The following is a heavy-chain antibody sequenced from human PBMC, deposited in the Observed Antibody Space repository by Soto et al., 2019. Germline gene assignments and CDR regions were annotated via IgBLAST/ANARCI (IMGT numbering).Heavy chain of an antibody. D-gene: IGHD2-15*01. CDR2: IYYSGST. CDR3: ARAGSLGYCSGGSCYGSGGFDP. CDR1: GGSISSYY. V-gene: IGHV4-59*01. J-gene: IGHJ5*02. Sequence: SETLSLTCTVSGGSISSYYWSWIRQPPGKGLEWIGYIYYSGSTNYNPSLKSRVTISVDTSKNQFSLKLSSVTAADTAVYYCARAGSLGYCSGGSCYGSGGFDPWGQGTLVTVSS.